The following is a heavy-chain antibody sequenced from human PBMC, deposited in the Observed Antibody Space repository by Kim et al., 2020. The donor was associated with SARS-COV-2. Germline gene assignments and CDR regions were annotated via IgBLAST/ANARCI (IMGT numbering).Heavy chain of an antibody. Sequence: ASVKVSCKVSGYTLTELSMHWVRQAPGKGLEWMGGFDPEDGETIYAQKFQGRVTMTEDTSTDTAYMELSSLRSEDTALYYCATIPPLYSYGYGRWFDPWGQGTLVTVSS. J-gene: IGHJ5*02. CDR1: GYTLTELS. V-gene: IGHV1-24*01. D-gene: IGHD5-18*01. CDR3: ATIPPLYSYGYGRWFDP. CDR2: FDPEDGET.